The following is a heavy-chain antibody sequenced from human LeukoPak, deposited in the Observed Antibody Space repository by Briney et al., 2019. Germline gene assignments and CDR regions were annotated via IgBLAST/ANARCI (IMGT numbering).Heavy chain of an antibody. CDR3: ARRGYCSSTSCYAVEFDY. CDR2: ISAYNGNT. J-gene: IGHJ4*02. D-gene: IGHD2-2*01. V-gene: IGHV1-18*01. CDR1: GYTFTSYG. Sequence: ASVKVSCKASGYTFTSYGISWVRQAPGQGLEWMGWISAYNGNTNYAQKLQGRVTMTTDTSTSTAHMELRSLRSDDTAVYYCARRGYCSSTSCYAVEFDYWGQGTLVTVSS.